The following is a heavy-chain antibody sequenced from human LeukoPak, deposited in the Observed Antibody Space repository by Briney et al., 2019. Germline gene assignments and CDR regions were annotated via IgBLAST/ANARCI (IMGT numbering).Heavy chain of an antibody. CDR3: ARTGDSSGYYYYYLDN. CDR1: GGSISSYY. J-gene: IGHJ4*02. D-gene: IGHD3-22*01. V-gene: IGHV4-59*01. CDR2: IYYSGST. Sequence: SETLSLTCTVSGGSISSYYWTWIRQPPGKGLEWIGYIYYSGSTKYNPSLKSRVTISVARSKSQFSLKLSSVTAADTAVYYCARTGDSSGYYYYYLDNWGQGTLVTVSS.